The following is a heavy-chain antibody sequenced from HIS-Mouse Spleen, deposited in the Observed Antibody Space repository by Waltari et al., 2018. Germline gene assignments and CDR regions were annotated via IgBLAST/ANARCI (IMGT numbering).Heavy chain of an antibody. Sequence: QVQLQQWGAGLLKPSETLSLTCAVYGGSFSGYYWSWLRQPPGKGLEWIGEINHSGSNSLNPSLSSRVTISVDTAKNQFSLKLSSVTAADTAVYYCARGRFHSWNDAFDIWGQGTMVTVSS. CDR1: GGSFSGYY. CDR2: INHSGSN. J-gene: IGHJ3*02. D-gene: IGHD1-1*01. CDR3: ARGRFHSWNDAFDI. V-gene: IGHV4-34*01.